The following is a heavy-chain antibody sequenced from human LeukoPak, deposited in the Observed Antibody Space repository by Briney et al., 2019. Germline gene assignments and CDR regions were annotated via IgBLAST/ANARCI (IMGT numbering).Heavy chain of an antibody. CDR3: ARARGFGYSYGYYFDY. D-gene: IGHD5-18*01. CDR2: INHSGST. CDR1: GGSFSGYY. V-gene: IGHV4-34*01. Sequence: SETLSLTCAVYGGSFSGYYWSWIRQPPGKGLEWIGEINHSGSTNYNPSLKSRVTISVDTSKNQWSLKLTSVTAADTAVYYCARARGFGYSYGYYFDYWGQGTLVTVSS. J-gene: IGHJ4*02.